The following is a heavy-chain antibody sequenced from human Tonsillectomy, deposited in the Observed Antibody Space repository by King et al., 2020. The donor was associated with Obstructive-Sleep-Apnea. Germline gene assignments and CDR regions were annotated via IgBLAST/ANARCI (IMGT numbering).Heavy chain of an antibody. CDR3: AREIITMVRGIIQHLVFAMDV. CDR2: ISSSSSTI. Sequence: VQLVESGGGLVQPGGSLRLSCAASGFTFSSYGMNWVRQAPGKGLECLSYISSSSSTIYYADSVKGRFTISRDNAKHSLYLQMNSLRAEDTAVYYCAREIITMVRGIIQHLVFAMDVWGQGTTVTVSS. CDR1: GFTFSSYG. D-gene: IGHD3-10*01. J-gene: IGHJ6*02. V-gene: IGHV3-48*04.